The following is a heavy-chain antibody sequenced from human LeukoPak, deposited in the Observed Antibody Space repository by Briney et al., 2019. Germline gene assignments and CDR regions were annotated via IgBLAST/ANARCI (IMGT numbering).Heavy chain of an antibody. CDR1: GFTFNHFA. J-gene: IGHJ5*02. CDR2: ISYDGNNK. D-gene: IGHD6-6*01. Sequence: GGSLRLSCAASGFTFNHFAMHWVRQAPGKGLEWVAVISYDGNNKYHADSVKGRLTISRDNSKNTLYLQMNSLRGDDTAMYYCARDLETLAVRNELIWSNWIDPWGQGTLVTVSS. V-gene: IGHV3-30-3*01. CDR3: ARDLETLAVRNELIWSNWIDP.